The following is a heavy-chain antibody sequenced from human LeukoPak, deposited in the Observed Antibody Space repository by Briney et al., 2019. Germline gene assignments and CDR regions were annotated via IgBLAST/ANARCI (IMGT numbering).Heavy chain of an antibody. J-gene: IGHJ4*02. CDR3: ARELPGGDFDY. Sequence: ASVKVSCKASGYTFTTYYIHWVRQAPGQGLEWMGMINPSNSDTNYAQKFYGRVAMTRDTSTSTVYMELTSLESEDTAVYYCARELPGGDFDYWGQGTLVTVSS. CDR2: INPSNSDT. V-gene: IGHV1-46*01. CDR1: GYTFTTYY. D-gene: IGHD4-17*01.